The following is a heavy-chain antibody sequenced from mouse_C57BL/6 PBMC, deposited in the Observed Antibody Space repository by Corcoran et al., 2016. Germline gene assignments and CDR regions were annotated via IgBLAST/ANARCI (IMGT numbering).Heavy chain of an antibody. CDR3: ARALGKGAMDY. D-gene: IGHD4-1*01. J-gene: IGHJ4*01. CDR2: IYPGDGDT. V-gene: IGHV1-80*01. CDR1: GYAFSSYW. Sequence: QVQLQQSGAELVKPGASVKIACKASGYAFSSYWMNWVKQRPGKGLGWIGQIYPGDGDTNYNGKFKGKATLTADKSSSTAYMQLSSLTSEDSAVYFCARALGKGAMDYWGQGTSVTVSS.